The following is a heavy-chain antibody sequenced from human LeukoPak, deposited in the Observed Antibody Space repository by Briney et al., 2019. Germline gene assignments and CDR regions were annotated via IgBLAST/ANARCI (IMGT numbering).Heavy chain of an antibody. CDR2: MKQDGSEK. V-gene: IGHV3-7*01. CDR3: ARGAFGVDLPSGY. D-gene: IGHD3-3*01. J-gene: IGHJ4*02. CDR1: GFTFSTYW. Sequence: HPGGSLRLSCAASGFTFSTYWMSWVRQAPGKGLEWVANMKQDGSEKYYVDSVKGRFTISRDNAKNSLYLQMNSLRAEDTAVYYCARGAFGVDLPSGYWGQGPLVTVSS.